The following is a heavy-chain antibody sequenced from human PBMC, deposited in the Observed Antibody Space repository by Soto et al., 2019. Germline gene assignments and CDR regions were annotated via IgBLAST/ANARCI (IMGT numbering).Heavy chain of an antibody. CDR2: IYNDGRT. CDR1: GFSVGNNF. CDR3: ARDSHNGWRSEW. D-gene: IGHD6-19*01. Sequence: LVQSGGGLVQAGGSLRLSCTCFGFSVGNNFLTWVRQAPGKGLEGVSVIYNDGRTFYTDSVKGRFVASRDNSQNTMDLQMNSLRVDDTAIYYCARDSHNGWRSEWWG. V-gene: IGHV3-66*01. J-gene: IGHJ6*01.